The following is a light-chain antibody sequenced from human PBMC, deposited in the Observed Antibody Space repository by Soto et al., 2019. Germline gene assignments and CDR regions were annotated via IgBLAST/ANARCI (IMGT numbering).Light chain of an antibody. CDR2: GTN. Sequence: QSVLTQPHSASGTPGQRVTLSCSGSSSNIGSKTVNWYQHLPGPAPRLLIYGTNQRPSGVPDRFSGSKSGTSASLAISGHQSEYVADYSCASGDDSLSRQIVFGGGTKLTVL. CDR3: ASGDDSLSRQIV. V-gene: IGLV1-44*01. J-gene: IGLJ2*01. CDR1: SSNIGSKT.